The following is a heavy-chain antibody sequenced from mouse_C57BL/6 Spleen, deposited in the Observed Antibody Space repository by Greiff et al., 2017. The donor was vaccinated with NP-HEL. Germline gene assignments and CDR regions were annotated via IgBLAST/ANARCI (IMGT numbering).Heavy chain of an antibody. D-gene: IGHD2-12*01. CDR1: GYTFTDYY. CDR3: ARYSFDY. CDR2: IYPGSGNT. V-gene: IGHV1-76*01. J-gene: IGHJ2*01. Sequence: QVQLKESGAELVRPGASVKLSCKASGYTFTDYYINWVKQRPGQGLEWIARIYPGSGNTYYNEKFKGKATLTAEKSSSTAYMQLSSLTSEDSAVYFCARYSFDYWGQGTTLTVSS.